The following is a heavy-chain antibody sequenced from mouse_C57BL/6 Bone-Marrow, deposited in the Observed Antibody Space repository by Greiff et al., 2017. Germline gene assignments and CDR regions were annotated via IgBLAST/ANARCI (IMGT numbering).Heavy chain of an antibody. CDR3: AREDYYYGSSYYAMDY. D-gene: IGHD1-1*01. CDR1: GYTFTSYW. V-gene: IGHV1-64*01. CDR2: IHPNSGST. Sequence: QVQLQQPGAELVKPGASVKFSCKASGYTFTSYWMHWVKQRPGQGLEWIGMIHPNSGSTNYNEKFKSKATLTVDKSSSTAYMQLSSLTSEDSAVYYCAREDYYYGSSYYAMDYWGQGTSVTVSS. J-gene: IGHJ4*01.